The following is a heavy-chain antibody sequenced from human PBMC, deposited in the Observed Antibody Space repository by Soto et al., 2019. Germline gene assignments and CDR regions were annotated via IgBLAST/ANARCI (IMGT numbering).Heavy chain of an antibody. Sequence: GGSLRLSCAASGFTFGNYAMTWVRQAPGKGLEWVSGVSGSGGSTNYADAVKGRFTISRDNSKNTLYLQMNSLRAEDTAVYYCAKDRWDTTMTYYFDYWGKGA. CDR3: AKDRWDTTMTYYFDY. D-gene: IGHD5-18*01. J-gene: IGHJ4*02. CDR2: VSGSGGST. CDR1: GFTFGNYA. V-gene: IGHV3-23*01.